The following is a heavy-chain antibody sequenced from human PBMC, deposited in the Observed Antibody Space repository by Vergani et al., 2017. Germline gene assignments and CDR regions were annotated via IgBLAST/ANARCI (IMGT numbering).Heavy chain of an antibody. CDR2: ISGSGGST. V-gene: IGHV3-23*01. J-gene: IGHJ6*03. Sequence: EQLLQSGGGVVQPGGSLRLSCIGSGYTFGHFDMHWVRQAPGKGLEWVSAISGSGGSTYYADSVKGRFTISRDNSKNTLYLQMNSLRAEDTAVYYCAKDTPYSSSWYDHYYYYMDVWGKGTTVTVSS. D-gene: IGHD6-13*01. CDR3: AKDTPYSSSWYDHYYYYMDV. CDR1: GYTFGHFD.